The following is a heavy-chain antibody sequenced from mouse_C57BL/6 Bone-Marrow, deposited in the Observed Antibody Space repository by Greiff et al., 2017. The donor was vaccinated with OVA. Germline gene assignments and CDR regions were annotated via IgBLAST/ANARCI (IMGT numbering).Heavy chain of an antibody. Sequence: QVQLQQPGAELVKPGASVKLSCKASGYTFTSYWMHWVKQRPGQGLEWIGMIHPNSGSTNYNEKFKSKATLTVDKSSSTAYMQLSSLTSEDSAVYDCEREEGLINYDYDGGFAYWGQGTLVTVSA. J-gene: IGHJ3*01. CDR3: EREEGLINYDYDGGFAY. CDR2: IHPNSGST. V-gene: IGHV1-64*01. CDR1: GYTFTSYW. D-gene: IGHD2-4*01.